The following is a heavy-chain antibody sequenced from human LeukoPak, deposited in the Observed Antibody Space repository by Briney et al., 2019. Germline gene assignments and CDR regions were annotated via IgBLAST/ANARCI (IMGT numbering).Heavy chain of an antibody. CDR2: INPSGGST. CDR3: ARGAEWLTLDY. Sequence: ASVKVSCKASGYTFTSYYMHWVRQATGQGLEWMGIINPSGGSTSYAQKFQGRVTMTSDTPTSTVYMELSSLRSEDTAVYYCARGAEWLTLDYWGQGTLVTVSS. V-gene: IGHV1-46*01. D-gene: IGHD6-19*01. J-gene: IGHJ4*02. CDR1: GYTFTSYY.